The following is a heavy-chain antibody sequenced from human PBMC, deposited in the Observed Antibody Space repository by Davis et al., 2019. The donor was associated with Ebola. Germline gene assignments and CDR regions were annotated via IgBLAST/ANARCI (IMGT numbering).Heavy chain of an antibody. D-gene: IGHD6-6*01. CDR2: ISSSSSII. J-gene: IGHJ4*02. CDR1: GFTFSSYS. Sequence: GESLKISCAASGFTFSSYSMNWVRQAPGKGLEWVSYISSSSSIIYYADSVKGRFTISRDNAKNSLYLQMNSLRDEDTAVYYCARELQYSSSPGVFDYWGQGTLVTVSS. V-gene: IGHV3-48*02. CDR3: ARELQYSSSPGVFDY.